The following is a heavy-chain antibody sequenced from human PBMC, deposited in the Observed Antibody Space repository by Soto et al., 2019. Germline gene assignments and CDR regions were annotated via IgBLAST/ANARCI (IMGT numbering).Heavy chain of an antibody. D-gene: IGHD6-13*01. CDR3: ASGPSSSWYEYFQH. Sequence: GGSLRHSCAASGFTFSSYGMHWVRQAPGKGLEWVAVIWYDGSNKYYADSVKGRFTISRDNSKNTLYLQMNSLRAEDTAVYYCASGPSSSWYEYFQHWGQGTLVTVSS. CDR2: IWYDGSNK. CDR1: GFTFSSYG. V-gene: IGHV3-33*01. J-gene: IGHJ1*01.